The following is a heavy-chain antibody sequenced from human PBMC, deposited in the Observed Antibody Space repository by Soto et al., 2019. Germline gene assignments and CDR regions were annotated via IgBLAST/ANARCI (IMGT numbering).Heavy chain of an antibody. Sequence: PSETLSLTCTVSGGSISSGDYYWSWIRQPPGKGLEWIGYIYYSGSTYYNPSLKSRVTISVDMSKNQFSLKLSSVTAADTAVYYCARVDHYYYYYGMDVWGQGTTVTVSS. V-gene: IGHV4-30-4*01. J-gene: IGHJ6*02. D-gene: IGHD3-9*01. CDR1: GGSISSGDYY. CDR3: ARVDHYYYYYGMDV. CDR2: IYYSGST.